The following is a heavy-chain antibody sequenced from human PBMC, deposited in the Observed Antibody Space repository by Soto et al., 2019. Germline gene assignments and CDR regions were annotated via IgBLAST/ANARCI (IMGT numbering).Heavy chain of an antibody. Sequence: EVQLVESGGGLVQPGGSLRLSCAASGFTFSSYGMSWVRQAPGKGPEWVANIKEDGSEKYYVDSVKGRFTISRDNAKNSLYLQMNSLRAEDTAVYYCARDPRIAARQLFDYWGQGTLVTVSS. V-gene: IGHV3-7*01. CDR1: GFTFSSYG. J-gene: IGHJ4*02. CDR3: ARDPRIAARQLFDY. D-gene: IGHD6-6*01. CDR2: IKEDGSEK.